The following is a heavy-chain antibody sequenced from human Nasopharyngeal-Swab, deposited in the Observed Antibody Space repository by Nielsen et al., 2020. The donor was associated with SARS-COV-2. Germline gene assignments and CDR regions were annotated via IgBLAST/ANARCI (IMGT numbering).Heavy chain of an antibody. V-gene: IGHV1-8*01. CDR1: GYTITSYD. J-gene: IGHJ6*02. CDR2: INPNSGNT. D-gene: IGHD3-3*01. Sequence: ASVKVSCKASGYTITSYDINWVRQATGQGLEWMGWINPNSGNTGYAQKFQGRVTMTRNTSISTAYMELSSLRSEDTAVYYCARGVPYYDFWSGYYMGDYYYGMDVWGQGTTVTVSS. CDR3: ARGVPYYDFWSGYYMGDYYYGMDV.